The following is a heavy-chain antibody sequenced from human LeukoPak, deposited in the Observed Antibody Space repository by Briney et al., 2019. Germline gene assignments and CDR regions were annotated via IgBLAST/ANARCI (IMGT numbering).Heavy chain of an antibody. J-gene: IGHJ5*02. V-gene: IGHV4-34*01. D-gene: IGHD3-10*01. CDR3: ASIWVGGNWFDP. Sequence: SETLSLTCAVYGGSFSGYYWTWIRQPPGKGLEWIGEINHSGSTNYNPSLKSRVTISVDTSKNQFSLKLSSVIAADTAAYYYASIWVGGNWFDPWGQGTLVTVSS. CDR2: INHSGST. CDR1: GGSFSGYY.